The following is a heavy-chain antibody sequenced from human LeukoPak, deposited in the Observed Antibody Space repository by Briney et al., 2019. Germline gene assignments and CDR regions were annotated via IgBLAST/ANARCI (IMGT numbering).Heavy chain of an antibody. CDR2: IGEDGSEK. Sequence: GGSLRLSCATSGFTLSNYWMTWVRQAPGKGREWVANIGEDGSEKYYVESVKGRFTISRDNAKNSVDLQMNSLRGEDTAVYYCARGGQRWLDPWGQGAPVTVAS. V-gene: IGHV3-7*04. CDR3: ARGGQRWLDP. J-gene: IGHJ5*02. CDR1: GFTLSNYW. D-gene: IGHD2-2*01.